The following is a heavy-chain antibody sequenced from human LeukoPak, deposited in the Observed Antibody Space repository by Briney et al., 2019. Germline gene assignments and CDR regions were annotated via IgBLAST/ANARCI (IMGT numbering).Heavy chain of an antibody. V-gene: IGHV4-59*01. J-gene: IGHJ3*02. CDR2: IYYSGST. Sequence: PSETLSLTCTVSGGSISSYYWSWIRQPPGKGLEWIGYIYYSGSTNYNPSLKSRVTISVDTSKNQFSLKLSSVTAADTAVYYCARELNWGSGYDAFDIWGQGTMVTVSS. D-gene: IGHD7-27*01. CDR1: GGSISSYY. CDR3: ARELNWGSGYDAFDI.